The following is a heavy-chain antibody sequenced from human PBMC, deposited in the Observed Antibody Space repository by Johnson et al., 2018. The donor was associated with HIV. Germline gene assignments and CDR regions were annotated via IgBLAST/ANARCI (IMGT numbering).Heavy chain of an antibody. J-gene: IGHJ3*02. CDR1: GFTFSSYG. V-gene: IGHV3-NL1*01. D-gene: IGHD3-22*01. CDR2: INWNGGST. Sequence: QVQLVESGGGVVQPGGSLRLSCAASGFTFSSYGMHWVRQAPGKGLEWVSGINWNGGSTGYADSVKGRFTISRDNAKNTLYLQMNSLRAEDTAVYYCARGDYYDSSGYYTASAFDIWGQGTMVTVSS. CDR3: ARGDYYDSSGYYTASAFDI.